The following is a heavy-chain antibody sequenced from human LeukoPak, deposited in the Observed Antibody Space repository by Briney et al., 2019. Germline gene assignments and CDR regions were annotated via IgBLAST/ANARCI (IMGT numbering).Heavy chain of an antibody. V-gene: IGHV4-61*02. CDR2: IYTSGST. CDR3: ASTDSSSWNY. D-gene: IGHD6-13*01. J-gene: IGHJ4*02. CDR1: GGSISSGSYY. Sequence: TPSLTCTVSGGSISSGSYYWSWIRQPAGKGLEWIGRIYTSGSTNYNPSLKSRVTISVDTSKNQFSLKLSSVTAADTAVYYCASTDSSSWNYWGQGTLVTATS.